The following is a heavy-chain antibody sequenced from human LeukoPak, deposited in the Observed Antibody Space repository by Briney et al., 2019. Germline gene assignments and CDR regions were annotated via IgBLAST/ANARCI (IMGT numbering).Heavy chain of an antibody. D-gene: IGHD3-10*01. J-gene: IGHJ3*02. CDR2: IWYDGSNK. CDR1: GFTFSSYG. V-gene: IGHV3-33*06. Sequence: PGRSLRLSCAASGFTFSSYGMHWVRQAPGKGLEWVAVIWYDGSNKYYADSVKGRFTISRDNSKNTLYLQMNSLRAEDTAVYYCTKDLVRGVIVDAFDIWGQGTMVTVSS. CDR3: TKDLVRGVIVDAFDI.